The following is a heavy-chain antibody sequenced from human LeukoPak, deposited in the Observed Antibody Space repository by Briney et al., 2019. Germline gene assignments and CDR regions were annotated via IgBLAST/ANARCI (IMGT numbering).Heavy chain of an antibody. CDR3: AKVRGTYSSGYFFDY. CDR2: ISWNSGYI. V-gene: IGHV3-9*01. CDR1: GSSFDDYA. J-gene: IGHJ4*02. Sequence: PGRSLRLSCEASGSSFDDYAMHWVRQAPGKGLEWLSIISWNSGYIGYADSVKGRFTISRDNAENSLYLQMNSLRAEDTALYYCAKVRGTYSSGYFFDYWGQGALVTVSS. D-gene: IGHD6-19*01.